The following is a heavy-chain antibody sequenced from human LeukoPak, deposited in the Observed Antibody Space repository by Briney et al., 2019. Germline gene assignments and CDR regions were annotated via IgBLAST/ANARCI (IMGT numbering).Heavy chain of an antibody. CDR2: VSLIGLP. CDR1: GGSITSTNW. V-gene: IGHV4-4*02. D-gene: IGHD2-8*01. J-gene: IGHJ4*02. Sequence: TSGTLSLTCGVSGGSITSTNWWSWVRQPPGPGLEWIGVVSLIGLPNYNPSLSSRIIMALDTSKNHFSLHLTSVTAADTAVYYCSRENGAFSPFVSWGEGYLVTVFS. CDR3: SRENGAFSPFVS.